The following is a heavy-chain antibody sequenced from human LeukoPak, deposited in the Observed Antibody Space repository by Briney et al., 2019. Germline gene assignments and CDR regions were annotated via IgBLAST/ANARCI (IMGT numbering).Heavy chain of an antibody. Sequence: PAGSLRLSCAVSGFTVSTNYMSWVRQAPGKGLEWVSVMYSGGSTYYADSVKGRFTISRHNSKNTLYLEITSLRPDEPAVYYCARGGGDYNPFDYWGQGTLVTVSS. V-gene: IGHV3-53*04. D-gene: IGHD4-17*01. CDR3: ARGGGDYNPFDY. CDR2: MYSGGST. CDR1: GFTVSTNY. J-gene: IGHJ4*02.